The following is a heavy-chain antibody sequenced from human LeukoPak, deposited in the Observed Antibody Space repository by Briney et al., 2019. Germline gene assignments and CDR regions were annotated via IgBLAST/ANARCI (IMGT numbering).Heavy chain of an antibody. CDR2: ITSSSMYI. Sequence: GGSLRLSCAASGFTFSNYNMNWVRQTPGKGLEWVSSITSSSMYIYYADSVKGRFTISRDNAKNSLSLQMNSLRAEDTAVYYCARTVRDGYLPNAFDIWGQGTMVTVSS. CDR1: GFTFSNYN. J-gene: IGHJ3*02. CDR3: ARTVRDGYLPNAFDI. V-gene: IGHV3-21*04. D-gene: IGHD5-24*01.